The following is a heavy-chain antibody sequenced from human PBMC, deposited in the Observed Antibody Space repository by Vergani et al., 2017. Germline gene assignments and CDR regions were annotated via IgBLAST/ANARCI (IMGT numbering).Heavy chain of an antibody. Sequence: QLVESGGGWVQPGGSLRLSCVVSGFDFSSYIMNWVRQAPGKGLEWVSFVSTGTKSQSYAESVKGLFTISRDSAKNSLYLQMDGLRAEDTAVYYCAREYSSTSGRAFDFWGQGTKVTVSS. J-gene: IGHJ3*01. D-gene: IGHD2-2*01. V-gene: IGHV3-48*01. CDR2: VSTGTKSQ. CDR1: GFDFSSYI. CDR3: AREYSSTSGRAFDF.